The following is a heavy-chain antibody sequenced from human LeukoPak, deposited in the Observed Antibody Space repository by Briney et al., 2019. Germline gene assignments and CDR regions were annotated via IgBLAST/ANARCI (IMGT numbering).Heavy chain of an antibody. V-gene: IGHV4-39*01. CDR2: IFFTGST. CDR3: ARQIASSGYLPWAFDI. D-gene: IGHD3-22*01. J-gene: IGHJ3*02. Sequence: PSETLSLTCTVSGGSITSGNYYWGWIRPPPGKGLEWIGDIFFTGSTYYSPSLKSRVTISVGTSTTQFSLKLTSVTAADTAVYYCARQIASSGYLPWAFDIWGQGTVVTVSS. CDR1: GGSITSGNYY.